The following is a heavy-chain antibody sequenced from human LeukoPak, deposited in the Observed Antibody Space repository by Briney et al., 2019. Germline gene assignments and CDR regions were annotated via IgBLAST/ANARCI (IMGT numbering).Heavy chain of an antibody. Sequence: SVKVSCKASGGTFSSYAISWVRQAPGQELEWMGRIIPIFGIANYAQKFQGRVTITADKSTSTAYMELSSLRSEDTAVYYCARTSRVVPAAGNNWFDPWGQGTLVTVSS. CDR1: GGTFSSYA. J-gene: IGHJ5*02. D-gene: IGHD2-2*01. V-gene: IGHV1-69*04. CDR3: ARTSRVVPAAGNNWFDP. CDR2: IIPIFGIA.